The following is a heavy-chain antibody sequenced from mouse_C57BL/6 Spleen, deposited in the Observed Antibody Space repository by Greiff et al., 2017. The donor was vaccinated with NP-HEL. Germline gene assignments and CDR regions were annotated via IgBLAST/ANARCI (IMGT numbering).Heavy chain of an antibody. CDR2: IRLKSDNYAT. CDR1: GFTFSNYW. J-gene: IGHJ3*01. CDR3: TGDSPAWFAY. D-gene: IGHD3-2*01. Sequence: EVMLVESGGGLVQPGGSMKLSCVASGFTFSNYWMNWVRQSPEKGLEWVAQIRLKSDNYATHYAKSVKGRFTISRDDSKSSVYLQMNNLRAEDTGIYYCTGDSPAWFAYWGQGTLVTVSA. V-gene: IGHV6-3*01.